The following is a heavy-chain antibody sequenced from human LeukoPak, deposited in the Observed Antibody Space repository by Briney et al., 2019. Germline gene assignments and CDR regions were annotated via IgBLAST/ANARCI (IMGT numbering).Heavy chain of an antibody. CDR2: IIPILGIA. CDR1: GGTFSSYT. D-gene: IGHD2-2*03. Sequence: GASVKFSCKASGGTFSSYTISWVRQAPGQGLEWMGRIIPILGIANYAQKFQGRVTITADKSTSTAYMELSSLRSEDTAVYYCARDYGYCSSTSCSRNWFDPWGQGTPVTVSS. CDR3: ARDYGYCSSTSCSRNWFDP. J-gene: IGHJ5*02. V-gene: IGHV1-69*04.